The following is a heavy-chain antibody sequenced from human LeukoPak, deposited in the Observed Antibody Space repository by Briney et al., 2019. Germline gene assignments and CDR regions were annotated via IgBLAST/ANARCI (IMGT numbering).Heavy chain of an antibody. V-gene: IGHV3-53*01. J-gene: IGHJ6*02. CDR2: IYSGGST. D-gene: IGHD6-13*01. Sequence: PGGSLRLSCAASGFTVSSNYMSWVRQAPGKGLEWVSVIYSGGSTYYADSVKGRFTISRDNSKNTLYLQMNSLRAEDTAVYYCAKDLGSSSWYDDDYYYGMDVWGQGTTVTVSS. CDR3: AKDLGSSSWYDDDYYYGMDV. CDR1: GFTVSSNY.